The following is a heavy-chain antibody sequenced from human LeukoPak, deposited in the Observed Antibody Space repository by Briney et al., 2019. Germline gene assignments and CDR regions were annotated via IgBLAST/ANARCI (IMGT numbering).Heavy chain of an antibody. CDR3: ARGSKAAVAGTRPEHYFDY. J-gene: IGHJ4*02. CDR2: INHKGST. CDR1: GGSFSGYC. V-gene: IGHV4-34*01. Sequence: SETLSLTCAGYGGSFSGYCWSWSRQPPGKGLEWMGEINHKGSTNYKPSLKSRVTISVDTSTNQFSLKLSSVPAADTAVYYCARGSKAAVAGTRPEHYFDYWGQGTLVTVSS. D-gene: IGHD6-19*01.